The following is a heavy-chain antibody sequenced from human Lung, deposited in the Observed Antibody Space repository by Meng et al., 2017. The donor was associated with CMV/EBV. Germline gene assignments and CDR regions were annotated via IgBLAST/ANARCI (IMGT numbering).Heavy chain of an antibody. Sequence: GGSLRLSCAASGFTFSSYGMHWVRQAPGKGLEWVAFLLYDGSKKYYADSVKGRFTISRDNSKNTLYLQMNSLRAEDTAVYYCAKISDFWSGSDVWGQGTTVNVSS. V-gene: IGHV3-30*02. CDR1: GFTFSSYG. D-gene: IGHD3-3*01. CDR3: AKISDFWSGSDV. CDR2: LLYDGSKK. J-gene: IGHJ6*02.